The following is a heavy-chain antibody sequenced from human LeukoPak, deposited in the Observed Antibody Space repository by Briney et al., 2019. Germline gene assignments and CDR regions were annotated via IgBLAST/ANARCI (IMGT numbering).Heavy chain of an antibody. V-gene: IGHV1-2*02. D-gene: IGHD1-26*01. CDR1: GYTSTGYY. CDR2: INPNSGGT. Sequence: GASVKVSCKASGYTSTGYYIHWVRQAPGQGLEWMGWINPNSGGTNYAQKFQGRVTMTRDTSISTAYMELSRLRSDDTAVYYCARGAKKSTPIAWVDYWGQGNLVTVSS. CDR3: ARGAKKSTPIAWVDY. J-gene: IGHJ4*02.